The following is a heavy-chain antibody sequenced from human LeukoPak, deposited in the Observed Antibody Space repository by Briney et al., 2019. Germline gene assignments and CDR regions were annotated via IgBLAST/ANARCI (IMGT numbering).Heavy chain of an antibody. Sequence: PGGSPRLSCAASGFTFSSYGVHWVRQAPGKGLEWVAVIWYDGSNKYYADSVKGRFTISRDNSKNTLYLQMNSLRAEDTAVYYCARDASWTYYYDSSGYLDYWGQGTLVTVSS. CDR1: GFTFSSYG. D-gene: IGHD3-22*01. CDR3: ARDASWTYYYDSSGYLDY. J-gene: IGHJ4*02. CDR2: IWYDGSNK. V-gene: IGHV3-33*01.